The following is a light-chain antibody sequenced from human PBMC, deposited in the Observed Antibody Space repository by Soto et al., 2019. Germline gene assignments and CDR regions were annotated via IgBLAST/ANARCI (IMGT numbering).Light chain of an antibody. Sequence: QSALTQPPSASGSPGQSVTISCTGTSSDVGGYNYVSWYQQHPGKAPKLMIYEVSKRPSGVPDRFSGSKSGNTASLTVSGLQAGDEADYYCSSYAGSNNGVFGGGTKLTVL. CDR3: SSYAGSNNGV. V-gene: IGLV2-8*01. CDR2: EVS. J-gene: IGLJ3*02. CDR1: SSDVGGYNY.